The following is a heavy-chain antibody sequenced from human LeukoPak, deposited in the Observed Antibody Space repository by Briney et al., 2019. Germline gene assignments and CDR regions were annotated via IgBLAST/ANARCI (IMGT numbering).Heavy chain of an antibody. Sequence: PSETLSLTCAVYGGSFSGYYWSWIRQPPGKGLEWIGEINHSGSTNYNPSLKSRVTISVDTSKNQFSLKLSSVTAADTAVYYCARHSWKYYYGSGSSKGDYWGQGTLVTVSS. CDR3: ARHSWKYYYGSGSSKGDY. V-gene: IGHV4-34*01. J-gene: IGHJ4*02. CDR2: INHSGST. CDR1: GGSFSGYY. D-gene: IGHD3-10*01.